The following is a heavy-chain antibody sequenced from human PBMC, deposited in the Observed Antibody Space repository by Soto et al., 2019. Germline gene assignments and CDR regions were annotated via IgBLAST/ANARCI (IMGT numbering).Heavy chain of an antibody. Sequence: GGSLRLSCAASGFTFSSYAMHWVRQAPGKGLEWVAVISYDGSNKYYADSVKGRFTISRDNSKNTLYLQMNSLGAEETAVYYCARAYCSSTSCPGEPEYYYYGMDVWGQGTTVTVSS. J-gene: IGHJ6*02. CDR3: ARAYCSSTSCPGEPEYYYYGMDV. CDR1: GFTFSSYA. CDR2: ISYDGSNK. D-gene: IGHD2-2*01. V-gene: IGHV3-30-3*01.